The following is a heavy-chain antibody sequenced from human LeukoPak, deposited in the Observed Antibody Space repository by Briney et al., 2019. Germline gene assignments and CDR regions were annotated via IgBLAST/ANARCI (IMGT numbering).Heavy chain of an antibody. CDR2: IYHSGST. D-gene: IGHD3-22*01. V-gene: IGHV4-30-2*01. CDR1: GGSISSGGYS. CDR3: ARGTYYYDSSGYHFGY. J-gene: IGHJ4*02. Sequence: PSETLSLTCAVSGGSISSGGYSWSWIRQPPGTGLEWIGYIYHSGSTYYNPSLKSRVTISVDRSKNQFSLKLSSVTAADTAVYYCARGTYYYDSSGYHFGYWGQGTLVTVSS.